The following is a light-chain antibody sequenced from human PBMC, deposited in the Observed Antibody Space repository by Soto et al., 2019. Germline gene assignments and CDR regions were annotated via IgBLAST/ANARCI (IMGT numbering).Light chain of an antibody. J-gene: IGKJ5*01. CDR3: QQYGSSPSIT. V-gene: IGKV1-5*03. CDR2: KAS. CDR1: QSISTW. Sequence: DIQMTESPSSLSASVGDRVTITGRASQSISTWLAWYQQKPGKAPKLLIYKASTLESGVPSHFSGSGSGTEFTLTISRLEPEDFAVYYCQQYGSSPSITFGQGTRLEI.